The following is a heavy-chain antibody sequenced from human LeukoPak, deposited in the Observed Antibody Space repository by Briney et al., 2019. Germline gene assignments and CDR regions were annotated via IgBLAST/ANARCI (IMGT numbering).Heavy chain of an antibody. J-gene: IGHJ4*02. CDR1: GGSISSSSYY. D-gene: IGHD3-10*01. CDR2: IYYSGST. V-gene: IGHV4-39*01. Sequence: TSETLSLTCSVSGGSISSSSYYWGWIRQPPGKGLEWIGSIYYSGSTYYNPSLKSRVTISVDTSKNQFSLKLSSVTAADTAVYYCARHSVWFGELSHFDYWGQGTLVTVSS. CDR3: ARHSVWFGELSHFDY.